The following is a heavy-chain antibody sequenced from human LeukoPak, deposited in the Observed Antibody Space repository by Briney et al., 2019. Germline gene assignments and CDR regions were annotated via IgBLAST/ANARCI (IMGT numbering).Heavy chain of an antibody. CDR2: ISSSGSTI. V-gene: IGHV3-48*03. CDR3: ASKRGARTKYYFDD. Sequence: GGSLRLSCAASGFTFSSYEMNWVRQAPGKGLEWVSYISSSGSTIYYADSVKGRFTISRDNAKNSLYLQMNSLRAEDTAVYYCASKRGARTKYYFDDWGRGTLVTVSS. J-gene: IGHJ4*02. D-gene: IGHD6-6*01. CDR1: GFTFSSYE.